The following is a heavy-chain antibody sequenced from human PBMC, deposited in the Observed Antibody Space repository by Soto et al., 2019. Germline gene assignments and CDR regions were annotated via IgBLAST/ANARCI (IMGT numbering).Heavy chain of an antibody. J-gene: IGHJ6*02. CDR2: IGSTGAST. CDR3: TSRSMNYLGYYYSYCMHV. D-gene: IGHD1-7*01. Sequence: GGSLRLSCSASGFTFSHSAMHWVRQAPGKGLEYVAAIGSTGASTYYPGSVKGRFIISRDNSKNTLFLQMNSLRPEDTAVYYCTSRSMNYLGYYYSYCMHVWYPGTTGTGS. V-gene: IGHV3-64D*06. CDR1: GFTFSHSA.